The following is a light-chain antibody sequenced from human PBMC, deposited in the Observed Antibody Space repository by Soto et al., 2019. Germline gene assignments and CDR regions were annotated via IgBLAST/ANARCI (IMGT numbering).Light chain of an antibody. Sequence: EIVLTQSPGTLSLSPGERATLSCRASQSVSSSSLAWYQHKPGQAPRLLMYGASSRATGVPARFSGRGSGTEFTLTVSSLQSDDSAVYYCQQYDEWPLTFGQGTKVDIK. J-gene: IGKJ1*01. CDR2: GAS. V-gene: IGKV3-15*01. CDR3: QQYDEWPLT. CDR1: QSVSSSS.